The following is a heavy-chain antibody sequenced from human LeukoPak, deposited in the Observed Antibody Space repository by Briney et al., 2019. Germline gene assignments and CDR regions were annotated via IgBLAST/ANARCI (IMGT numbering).Heavy chain of an antibody. J-gene: IGHJ6*04. CDR2: IIPIFGTA. Sequence: GASVKVSCKASGGTFSSYAISWMRQAPGQGLEWMGGIIPIFGTANYAQKFQGRVTITADESTSTAHMELSSLRSEDTAVYYCARGLRYSERSYYYGMDVWGKGTTVTVSS. D-gene: IGHD3-9*01. CDR3: ARGLRYSERSYYYGMDV. V-gene: IGHV1-69*01. CDR1: GGTFSSYA.